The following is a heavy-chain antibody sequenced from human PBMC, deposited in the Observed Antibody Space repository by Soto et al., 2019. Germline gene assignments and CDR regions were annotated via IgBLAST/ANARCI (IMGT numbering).Heavy chain of an antibody. J-gene: IGHJ6*02. CDR1: GFTFSDHY. CDR2: ISGSGGST. Sequence: VQLVESGGGLVMPGESLRLSCAASGFTFSDHYMSWIRQAPGKGLEWVSAISGSGGSTYYADSVKGRFTISRDNSKNTLYLQMNSLRAEDTAVYYCAKPIFTIFGVVIIPPYYYGMDVWGQGTTVTVSS. CDR3: AKPIFTIFGVVIIPPYYYGMDV. V-gene: IGHV3-23*04. D-gene: IGHD3-3*01.